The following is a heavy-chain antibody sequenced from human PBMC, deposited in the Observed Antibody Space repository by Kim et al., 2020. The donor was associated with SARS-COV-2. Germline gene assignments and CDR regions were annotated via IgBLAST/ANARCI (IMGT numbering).Heavy chain of an antibody. V-gene: IGHV4-59*01. Sequence: SETLSLTCTVSGGSIRSYYWSWIRQPPGKGLEWIGYIYYSGSTNYNPSLKSRVTISVDTSKNQFSLKLSSVTVADTAVYYCARANHVDIAGGGYFAYWGQRTLVTVSS. J-gene: IGHJ4*02. CDR1: GGSIRSYY. D-gene: IGHD5-12*01. CDR3: ARANHVDIAGGGYFAY. CDR2: IYYSGST.